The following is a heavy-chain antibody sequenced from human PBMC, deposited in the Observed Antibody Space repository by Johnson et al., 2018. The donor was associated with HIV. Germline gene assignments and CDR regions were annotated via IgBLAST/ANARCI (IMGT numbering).Heavy chain of an antibody. Sequence: QVQLVESGGGLVKPGGSLRLSCAASGFTFSDYYMTWIRQAPGKGLEWVSYISSSGSTMYYADSVKGRFTISRDNAKNSLYLQMNTLRAEDTALYYCARGGPYSSGWSGAGAFDIWGQGTMVTVSS. V-gene: IGHV3-11*01. D-gene: IGHD6-19*01. CDR1: GFTFSDYY. CDR2: ISSSGSTM. CDR3: ARGGPYSSGWSGAGAFDI. J-gene: IGHJ3*02.